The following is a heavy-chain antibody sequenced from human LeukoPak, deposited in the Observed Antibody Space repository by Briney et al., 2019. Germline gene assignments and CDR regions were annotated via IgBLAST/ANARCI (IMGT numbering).Heavy chain of an antibody. V-gene: IGHV3-30*02. D-gene: IGHD1-26*01. Sequence: GGSLRLSCAASGFTFSNSGMHWVRQAPGKGLEWMAGVWFGESSQSYPDAVKGRFTISRDNSKNTVWLEMNSLRVEDTAVYYCAKGGRDTSKYYFDYWGQGTQVTVSS. J-gene: IGHJ4*02. CDR1: GFTFSNSG. CDR3: AKGGRDTSKYYFDY. CDR2: VWFGESSQ.